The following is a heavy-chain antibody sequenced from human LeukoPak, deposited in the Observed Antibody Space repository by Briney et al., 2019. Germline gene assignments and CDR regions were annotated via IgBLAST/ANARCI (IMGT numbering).Heavy chain of an antibody. V-gene: IGHV3-74*01. CDR3: ARGRYSGYYDSRSYGLGDY. CDR1: GFTFSTSW. Sequence: GGSLRLSCEASGFTFSTSWMSWARQAPGKGLVWVSRIDSDGSSTNSADSVKGRFTISRDNAKNTLYLQMNSLRAEDTAVYYCARGRYSGYYDSRSYGLGDYWGQGTLVTVSS. D-gene: IGHD3-22*01. J-gene: IGHJ4*02. CDR2: IDSDGSST.